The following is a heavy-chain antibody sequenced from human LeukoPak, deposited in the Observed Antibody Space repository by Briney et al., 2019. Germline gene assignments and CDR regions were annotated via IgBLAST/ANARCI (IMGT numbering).Heavy chain of an antibody. V-gene: IGHV4-59*01. CDR1: GGSISSYY. CDR2: IYYSGST. Sequence: SETLSQTCTVSGGSISSYYWSWIRQPPPKGLEWIGYIYYSGSTNYNPSLKSRVTISVDTSKNQFSLKLSSVTAADTAVYYCARDYGETFWGQGTLVTVSS. D-gene: IGHD4-17*01. CDR3: ARDYGETF. J-gene: IGHJ4*02.